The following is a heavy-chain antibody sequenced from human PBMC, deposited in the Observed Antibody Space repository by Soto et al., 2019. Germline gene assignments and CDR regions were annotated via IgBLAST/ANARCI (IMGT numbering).Heavy chain of an antibody. CDR3: VRDLSVAGTGCCGP. V-gene: IGHV3-64D*06. J-gene: IGHJ5*02. D-gene: IGHD6-19*01. Sequence: GGSLRLSCLASGFTFSSYAMHWVRQAPGKGLEYVSAISSNGGSTYYADSVKGRFTISRDNSKNTLYLQMSSLRAEATAVYYCVRDLSVAGTGCCGPWGQGTLVTVS. CDR2: ISSNGGST. CDR1: GFTFSSYA.